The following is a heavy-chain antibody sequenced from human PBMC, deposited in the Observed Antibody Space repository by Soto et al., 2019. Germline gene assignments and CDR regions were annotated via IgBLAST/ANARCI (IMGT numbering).Heavy chain of an antibody. CDR1: GFTFSDYG. D-gene: IGHD2-15*01. Sequence: QVQLVESGGDVVQPGRSLRLSCAASGFTFSDYGMHWVRQAPGKGLEWVAVISYDGGNKYFAESVKGRFTISRDHSKNSPCLQLSSLRAEETAVYYCEKDRGYCSGGSCYSFDYWGQGTLVTVSS. V-gene: IGHV3-30*18. J-gene: IGHJ4*02. CDR3: EKDRGYCSGGSCYSFDY. CDR2: ISYDGGNK.